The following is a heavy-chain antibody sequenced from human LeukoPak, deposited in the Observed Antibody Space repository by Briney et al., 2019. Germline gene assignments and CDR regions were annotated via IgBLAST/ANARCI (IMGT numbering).Heavy chain of an antibody. J-gene: IGHJ6*02. D-gene: IGHD2-2*01. Sequence: PGGSLRLSCAVSGFTVSSQYMIWVRQAPGKGLEWVSVIYSGDSTYYADSVKGRFTISRDNSKNTLYLQMNSLRAEDTAVYYCARDLEYCSSTSYKEGYYYGMDVWGQGTTVTVSS. V-gene: IGHV3-53*01. CDR1: GFTVSSQY. CDR2: IYSGDST. CDR3: ARDLEYCSSTSYKEGYYYGMDV.